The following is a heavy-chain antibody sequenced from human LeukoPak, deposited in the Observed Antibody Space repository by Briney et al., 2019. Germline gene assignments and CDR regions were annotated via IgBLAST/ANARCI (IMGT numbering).Heavy chain of an antibody. CDR1: GYTFTGYY. V-gene: IGHV1-2*02. J-gene: IGHJ6*03. CDR3: ARDVEIAAAQGYYYYMDV. CDR2: INPNSGGT. D-gene: IGHD6-13*01. Sequence: ASVKVSCKASGYTFTGYYMHWVRQAPGQGLEWMGWINPNSGGTNYAQKFQGRVTMTRDTSISTAYMELSRLRSDDTAVYYCARDVEIAAAQGYYYYMDVWGKGTTVTVSS.